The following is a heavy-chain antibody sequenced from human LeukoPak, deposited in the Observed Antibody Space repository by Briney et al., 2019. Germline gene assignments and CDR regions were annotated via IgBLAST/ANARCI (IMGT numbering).Heavy chain of an antibody. D-gene: IGHD1-7*01. V-gene: IGHV3-23*01. Sequence: GGSLRLSCAASGFTFSTYAMSWVRQAPGKGLEWVAAISGSGGYTYYADSVKGRFTISRDSSSNMLYLQMNSPRAGDTAVYYCAKSARTGTTLIYFDYWGQGTLVSVSS. CDR3: AKSARTGTTLIYFDY. CDR2: ISGSGGYT. J-gene: IGHJ4*02. CDR1: GFTFSTYA.